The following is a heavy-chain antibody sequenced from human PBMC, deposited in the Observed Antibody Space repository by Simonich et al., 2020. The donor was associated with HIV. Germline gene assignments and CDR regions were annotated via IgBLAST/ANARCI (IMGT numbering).Heavy chain of an antibody. V-gene: IGHV1-24*01. CDR1: GHTLIEVS. Sequence: QVQLVQSGAEVKKPGASVKVSCKVSGHTLIEVSIHWVRQAPGKGLEWMGGFDPEEGEIIHAQKFQGRVTMTEDTATDTAYMELSSLKSDDTAVYYCEIEQYALDIWGQGTMVTVSS. J-gene: IGHJ3*02. CDR3: EIEQYALDI. CDR2: FDPEEGEI.